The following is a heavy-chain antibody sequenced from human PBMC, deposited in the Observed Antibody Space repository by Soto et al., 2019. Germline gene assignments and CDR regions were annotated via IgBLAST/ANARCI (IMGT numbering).Heavy chain of an antibody. J-gene: IGHJ4*02. CDR1: GYTFTGYA. CDR2: ITVYNGIK. Sequence: QVQLVQSGAEVKKPGASVKVSCKASGYTFTGYAASWVRQAPGQGLEWMGSITVYNGIKNYAQKFQGRVTMTTDTSTSTAFRDLRSLTSDDTAVYYCVRGVGAFDYWAQGTLVTVSS. CDR3: VRGVGAFDY. V-gene: IGHV1-18*04. D-gene: IGHD1-26*01.